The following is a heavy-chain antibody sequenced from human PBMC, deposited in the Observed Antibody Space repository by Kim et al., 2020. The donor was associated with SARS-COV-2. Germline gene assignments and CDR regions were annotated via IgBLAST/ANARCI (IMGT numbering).Heavy chain of an antibody. V-gene: IGHV3-33*06. J-gene: IGHJ4*02. CDR2: IWYDGSNK. D-gene: IGHD3-22*01. CDR1: GFTFSSYA. CDR3: ANLVDYDSSGAPRNFDY. Sequence: GGSLRLSCAASGFTFSSYAMHWVRQAPGKGLEWVAVIWYDGSNKYYADSVKGRFTISRDNSKNTLYLQMNSLRAEDTAVYYCANLVDYDSSGAPRNFDYWGQGTLVTVSS.